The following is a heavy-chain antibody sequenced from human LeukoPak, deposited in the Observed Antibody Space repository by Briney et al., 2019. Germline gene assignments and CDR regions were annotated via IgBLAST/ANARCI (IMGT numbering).Heavy chain of an antibody. Sequence: GGSLRLSCTASGFKFHNYALHWVRQAPGKGLEWVSYISSSSSTIYYADSVKGRFTISRDNAKNSLYLQMNSLRAEDTAVYYCARVLHKRNYDSTTYYGYWGQGTLVTVSS. CDR1: GFKFHNYA. CDR2: ISSSSSTI. V-gene: IGHV3-48*01. J-gene: IGHJ4*02. CDR3: ARVLHKRNYDSTTYYGY. D-gene: IGHD3-22*01.